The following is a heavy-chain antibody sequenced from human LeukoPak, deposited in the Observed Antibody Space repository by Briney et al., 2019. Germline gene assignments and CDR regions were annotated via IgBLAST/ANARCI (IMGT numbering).Heavy chain of an antibody. Sequence: SETLSLTCTVSGGSISSYYWSWIRQPPGKGLEWIAYISDIGSINYNPSLKSRVTISVDTSKNQFSLKLSSVTAADTAVYYCARHRTPDEDIPLGWFDPWGQGTLVTVSS. CDR2: ISDIGSI. J-gene: IGHJ5*02. D-gene: IGHD2-2*02. CDR1: GGSISSYY. CDR3: ARHRTPDEDIPLGWFDP. V-gene: IGHV4-59*08.